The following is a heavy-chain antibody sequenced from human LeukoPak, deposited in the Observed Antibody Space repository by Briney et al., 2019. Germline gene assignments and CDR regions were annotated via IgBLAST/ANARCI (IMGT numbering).Heavy chain of an antibody. D-gene: IGHD2-15*01. Sequence: GESLQISSKDSVYRFTTYWSGCVRQMPGKGLEWMGIIYPGDSDTRYSPSFQGQVTISADKSINTAYLQWSGLKASDTAVYYCARHVSTAVAARGFDIWGQGTMVTVSS. CDR1: VYRFTTYW. J-gene: IGHJ3*02. V-gene: IGHV5-51*01. CDR2: IYPGDSDT. CDR3: ARHVSTAVAARGFDI.